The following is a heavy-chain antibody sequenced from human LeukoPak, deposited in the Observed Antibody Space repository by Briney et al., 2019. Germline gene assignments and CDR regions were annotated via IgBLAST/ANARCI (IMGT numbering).Heavy chain of an antibody. D-gene: IGHD6-13*01. CDR3: ARQGIAAAGLDY. CDR1: GGSISSSSYY. J-gene: IGHJ4*02. Sequence: SETLSLTCTVSGGSISSSSYYWGWIRQPPGKGLEWIGSIYYGGSTYYNPSLKSRVTISVDTSKNQFSLKLSSVTAADTAVYYCARQGIAAAGLDYWGQGTLVTVSS. V-gene: IGHV4-39*01. CDR2: IYYGGST.